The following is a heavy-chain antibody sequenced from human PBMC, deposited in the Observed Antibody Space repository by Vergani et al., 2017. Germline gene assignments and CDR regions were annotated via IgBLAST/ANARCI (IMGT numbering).Heavy chain of an antibody. CDR3: YTDYHGC. Sequence: EVQVVESGGGLIKPGGSLRLFCVVSGITFKNAWINWDRQAPGKGLEWIGRIRSKNDGGTADYAAPLKGRFTILRDDSKDSAFLLVNNLKTEDTAVYFCYTDYHGCRGQGTLVTVSS. CDR1: GITFKNAW. CDR2: IRSKNDGGTA. V-gene: IGHV3-15*01. J-gene: IGHJ4*02. D-gene: IGHD4-11*01.